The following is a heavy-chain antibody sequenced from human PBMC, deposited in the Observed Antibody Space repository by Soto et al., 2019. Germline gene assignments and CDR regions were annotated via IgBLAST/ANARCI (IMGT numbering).Heavy chain of an antibody. Sequence: EVQLVESGGGLVQPGGSLRLSCAASGFTFSAYWMSWVRQTPGKGLEWVANIKHDGSEKYYVDSVKGRFTISRDNAKNSLFLEMNSLRAEDTAVFYCAIITRRFSMDVWGQGTTVTVSS. D-gene: IGHD1-20*01. CDR3: AIITRRFSMDV. J-gene: IGHJ6*02. CDR1: GFTFSAYW. CDR2: IKHDGSEK. V-gene: IGHV3-7*01.